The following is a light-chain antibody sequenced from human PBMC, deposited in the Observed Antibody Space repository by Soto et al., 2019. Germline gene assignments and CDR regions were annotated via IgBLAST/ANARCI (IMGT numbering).Light chain of an antibody. CDR1: QSVSSY. Sequence: EIVLTQSPATLSLSPGERATLSCRASQSVSSYLVWYQQKPGQVPRLLIYDASNRATGIPARFGGSGSGTDFTLTLSGLEPEDSAVYYCQQRSDWPSTFGGGTKVEIK. CDR3: QQRSDWPST. CDR2: DAS. J-gene: IGKJ4*01. V-gene: IGKV3-11*01.